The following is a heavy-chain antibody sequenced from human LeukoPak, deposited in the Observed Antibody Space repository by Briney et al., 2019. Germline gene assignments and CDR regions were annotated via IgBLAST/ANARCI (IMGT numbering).Heavy chain of an antibody. V-gene: IGHV3-43*01. CDR3: AELGITMIGGV. Sequence: GGSLRLSCAASGFTFDHYTMHWVRQAPGKGLEWVSLISWNGVSTYYADSVEGRFTISRDNSKNSLYLQMNSLRAEDTAVYYCAELGITMIGGVWGKGTTVTISS. J-gene: IGHJ6*04. CDR1: GFTFDHYT. D-gene: IGHD3-10*02. CDR2: ISWNGVST.